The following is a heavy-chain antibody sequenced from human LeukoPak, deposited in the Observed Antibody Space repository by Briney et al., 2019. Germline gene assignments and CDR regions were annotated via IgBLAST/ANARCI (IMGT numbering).Heavy chain of an antibody. CDR1: GFTVSSNY. D-gene: IGHD3/OR15-3a*01. CDR3: ARSDWLLPGYFDY. V-gene: IGHV3-7*01. J-gene: IGHJ4*02. Sequence: GGSLRLSCAASGFTVSSNYMSWVRQAPGKGLEWVANIKQDGSEKYYVDSVKGRFTISRDNAKNSLYLQMNSLRAEDTAVYYCARSDWLLPGYFDYWGQGTLVTVSS. CDR2: IKQDGSEK.